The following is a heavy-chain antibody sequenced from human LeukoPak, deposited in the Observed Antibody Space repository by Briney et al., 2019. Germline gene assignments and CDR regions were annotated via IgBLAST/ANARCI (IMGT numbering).Heavy chain of an antibody. J-gene: IGHJ3*01. D-gene: IGHD6-13*01. CDR3: AKDYLGQLVMFDV. CDR2: VTGDGETT. Sequence: PGGSLRLSCAASGFTFRSYAMSWVRQAPGKGLEWVSSVTGDGETTFYADSVKGRFSVSRDNSRNTLFLTMNSVRVEETALYYCAKDYLGQLVMFDVWGQGTMVTVSS. CDR1: GFTFRSYA. V-gene: IGHV3-23*01.